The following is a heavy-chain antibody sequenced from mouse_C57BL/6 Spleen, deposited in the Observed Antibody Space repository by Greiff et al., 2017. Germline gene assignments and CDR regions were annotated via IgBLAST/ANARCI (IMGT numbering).Heavy chain of an antibody. D-gene: IGHD1-1*01. J-gene: IGHJ2*01. CDR1: GYNFTSYG. CDR3: ARSCDYYGSSYIDY. CDR2: IDPRSGNT. Sequence: QVQLQQSGAELARPGASVKLSCKASGYNFTSYGISWVKQRTGQGLEWIGEIDPRSGNTYYNEKFKGKATLTADKSSSTAYMELRSLTSEDSAVYFCARSCDYYGSSYIDYWGQGTTRTVSS. V-gene: IGHV1-81*01.